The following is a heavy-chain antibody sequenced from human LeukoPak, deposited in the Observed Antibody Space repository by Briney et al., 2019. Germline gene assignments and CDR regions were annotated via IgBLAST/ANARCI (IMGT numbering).Heavy chain of an antibody. Sequence: GGSLRLSCAASGFTFSSYSMNWVRQAPGKGLEWVSSISSSSSYIYYADSVKGRFTISRDNSKNTLYLQMNCLRAEDTAVYYCARWLLLSRYFDYWGQGTLVTVSS. V-gene: IGHV3-21*04. J-gene: IGHJ4*02. D-gene: IGHD3-22*01. CDR1: GFTFSSYS. CDR2: ISSSSSYI. CDR3: ARWLLLSRYFDY.